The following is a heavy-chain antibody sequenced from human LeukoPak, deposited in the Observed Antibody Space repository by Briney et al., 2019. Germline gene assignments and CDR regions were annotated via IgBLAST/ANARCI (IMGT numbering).Heavy chain of an antibody. CDR3: ARDHMLRSAAGTRDN. J-gene: IGHJ4*02. D-gene: IGHD6-13*01. V-gene: IGHV1-18*01. CDR1: GYTFTRYG. CDR2: ISAYNGYT. Sequence: AAVKVSCTASGYTFTRYGITWVRQAPGQGLEWMTWISAYNGYTNYAEKFQGRDTMTTDTSTSTAYMELRGLRSDDTAVYYCARDHMLRSAAGTRDNWGQGTLATPPS.